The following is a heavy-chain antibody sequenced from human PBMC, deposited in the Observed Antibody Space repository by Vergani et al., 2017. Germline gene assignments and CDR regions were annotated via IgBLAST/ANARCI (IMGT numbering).Heavy chain of an antibody. Sequence: QVQLQESGPGLVKPSETLSLTCTVSGYSVISTDFHWGWIRQPPGKGLEWIGSMDYSGNTSYNPSLESRISISFETPKNQFSLRLTSVAAADTAVYYCASKRGACRAAYCHSYDFWGPGTLVGVSS. J-gene: IGHJ4*02. D-gene: IGHD2-15*01. CDR1: GYSVISTDFH. CDR3: ASKRGACRAAYCHSYDF. V-gene: IGHV4-38-2*02. CDR2: MDYSGNT.